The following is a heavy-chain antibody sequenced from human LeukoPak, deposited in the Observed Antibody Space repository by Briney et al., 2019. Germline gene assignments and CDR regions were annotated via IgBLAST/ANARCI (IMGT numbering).Heavy chain of an antibody. CDR2: INWNGGST. V-gene: IGHV3-20*04. D-gene: IGHD6-19*01. CDR1: GFTFDDYG. J-gene: IGHJ4*02. CDR3: ARDFFPRIAVAGTPPVVY. Sequence: GGSLRLSCATSGFTFDDYGMSWVRQAPGKGLEWVSGINWNGGSTGYADSVKGRFTISRDNAKNSLYPQMNSLRAEDTALYYCARDFFPRIAVAGTPPVVYWGQGTLVTGSS.